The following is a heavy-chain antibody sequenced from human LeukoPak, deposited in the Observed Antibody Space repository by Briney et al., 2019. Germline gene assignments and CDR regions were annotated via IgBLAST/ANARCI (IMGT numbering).Heavy chain of an antibody. CDR2: LSGSGGST. CDR3: AKDVRITIFGVVIRYFDY. Sequence: GASLRLSCAASGFTFSSYAMSWVRQAPGKGLEWVSALSGSGGSTYYADSVKGRFTISRDNSKNTLYLQMNSLRAEDTAVYYCAKDVRITIFGVVIRYFDYWGQGTLVTVSS. V-gene: IGHV3-23*01. D-gene: IGHD3-3*01. CDR1: GFTFSSYA. J-gene: IGHJ4*02.